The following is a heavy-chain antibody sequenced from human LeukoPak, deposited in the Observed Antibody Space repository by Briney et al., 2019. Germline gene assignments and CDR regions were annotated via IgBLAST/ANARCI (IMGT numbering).Heavy chain of an antibody. Sequence: SETLSLTCTVYGGSISSGDYYWSWIRQPPGKGLEWIVYIYYSGSTYYNPSLKSRVTISVDTSKNQFSLKLSSVTAADTAVYYCARGSYRLSLFYDYWGQGTLVTVSS. CDR1: GGSISSGDYY. D-gene: IGHD3-16*02. V-gene: IGHV4-30-4*01. J-gene: IGHJ4*02. CDR3: ARGSYRLSLFYDY. CDR2: IYYSGST.